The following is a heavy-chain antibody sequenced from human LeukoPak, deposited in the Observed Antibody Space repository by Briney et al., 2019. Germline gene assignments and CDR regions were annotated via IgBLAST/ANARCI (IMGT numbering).Heavy chain of an antibody. CDR3: ARNVGSGYYYYFDY. CDR1: GFSISSVS. Sequence: GGSLRLSCAASGFSISSVSMNWVRQAPGKGLEWVSYSSGSGTIYYADSVKGRFTISRDNAQNSLYLQMNSLRAEDTALYYCARNVGSGYYYYFDYWGQGILVTVSS. V-gene: IGHV3-48*01. J-gene: IGHJ4*02. CDR2: SSGSGTI. D-gene: IGHD3-22*01.